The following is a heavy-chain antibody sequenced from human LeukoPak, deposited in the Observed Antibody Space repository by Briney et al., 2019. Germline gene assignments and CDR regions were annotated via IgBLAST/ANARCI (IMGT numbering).Heavy chain of an antibody. J-gene: IGHJ4*02. CDR2: IRAYNGNT. V-gene: IGHV1-18*01. D-gene: IGHD3-22*01. CDR1: GFSFTTYG. CDR3: ARLKSNYYDSSGYYDY. Sequence: ASVRVSSKASGFSFTTYGISWVRQAPGQGLGWMGWIRAYNGNTNYAQKLQGRVTLATETSTSTAYMQLRSLRSDDTAVYYCARLKSNYYDSSGYYDYWGQGTLVTVSS.